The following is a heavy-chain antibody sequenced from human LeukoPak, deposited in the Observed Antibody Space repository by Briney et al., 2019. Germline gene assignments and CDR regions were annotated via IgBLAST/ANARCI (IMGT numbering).Heavy chain of an antibody. D-gene: IGHD6-13*01. Sequence: SETLSLTCAVYGGSFSGYYWSWIRQPPGKGLEWIGEINHSGSTNYNPSLKSRVTISVDTSKNQFSLKLSSVTAADMAVYYCARRPLIAAVGTRGFNWFDPWGQGTLVTVSS. CDR1: GGSFSGYY. CDR3: ARRPLIAAVGTRGFNWFDP. CDR2: INHSGST. V-gene: IGHV4-34*01. J-gene: IGHJ5*02.